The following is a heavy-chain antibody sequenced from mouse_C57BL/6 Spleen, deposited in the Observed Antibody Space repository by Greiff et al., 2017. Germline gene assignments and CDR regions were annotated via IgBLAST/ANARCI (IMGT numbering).Heavy chain of an antibody. D-gene: IGHD1-1*01. V-gene: IGHV14-4*01. CDR1: GFNIKDDY. CDR2: IDPENGDT. J-gene: IGHJ3*01. CDR3: TTDYGSSAFAY. Sequence: EVNVVESGAELVRPGDSVKLSCTASGFNIKDDYMHWVKQRPEQGLEWIGWIDPENGDTEYASKFQGKATITADTSSNTAYLQLSSLTSEDTAVYYCTTDYGSSAFAYWGQGTLVTVSA.